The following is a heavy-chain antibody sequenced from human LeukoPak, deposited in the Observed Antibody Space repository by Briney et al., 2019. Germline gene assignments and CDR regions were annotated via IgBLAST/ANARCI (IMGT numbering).Heavy chain of an antibody. D-gene: IGHD3-3*01. Sequence: GGSLRLSCAASGFTFSTFGMHWLRQAPGKGLEWVAGIWRDGSRKHYGDSVKGRLTISRVNSNNTLFLQMNSLRAEDTAVYYCAREASGCSRDFWGQGTLVIVSS. V-gene: IGHV3-33*01. J-gene: IGHJ4*02. CDR1: GFTFSTFG. CDR2: IWRDGSRK. CDR3: AREASGCSRDF.